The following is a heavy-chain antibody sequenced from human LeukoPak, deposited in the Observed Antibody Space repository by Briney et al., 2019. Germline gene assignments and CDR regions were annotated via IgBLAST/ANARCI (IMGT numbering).Heavy chain of an antibody. CDR2: IYTNGNT. Sequence: PSETLSLTCTVSGGSISSYYWSWIRQPAGKGLEWIGRIYTNGNTNYNPSLRSRVTLSVDTSRSRFSLKVNSVTAADTAVYFCAIQYNYLDSGSFDFWGQGTLVTVTS. CDR1: GGSISSYY. J-gene: IGHJ4*02. V-gene: IGHV4-4*07. D-gene: IGHD3-10*01. CDR3: AIQYNYLDSGSFDF.